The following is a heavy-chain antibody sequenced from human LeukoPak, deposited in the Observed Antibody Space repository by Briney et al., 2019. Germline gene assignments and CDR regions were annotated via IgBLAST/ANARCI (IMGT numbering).Heavy chain of an antibody. J-gene: IGHJ4*02. CDR2: IRYDGSNK. CDR3: ARGSTYGGNSGGDY. D-gene: IGHD4-23*01. Sequence: GGSLRLSCAASGFTFSSYGMHWVRQAPGKGLEWVAFIRYDGSNKYYADSVKGRFTISRDNAKNSLYLQMNSLRAEDTAVYYCARGSTYGGNSGGDYWGQGTLVTVSS. V-gene: IGHV3-30*02. CDR1: GFTFSSYG.